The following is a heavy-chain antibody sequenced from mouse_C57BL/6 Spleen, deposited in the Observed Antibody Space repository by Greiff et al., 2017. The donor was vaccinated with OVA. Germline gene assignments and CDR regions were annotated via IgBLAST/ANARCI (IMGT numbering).Heavy chain of an antibody. CDR3: ASLGSWYFDV. J-gene: IGHJ1*03. CDR1: GFTFSDYG. CDR2: ISSGSSTI. D-gene: IGHD1-1*01. V-gene: IGHV5-17*01. Sequence: EVKLMESGGGLVKPGGSLKLSCAASGFTFSDYGMHWVRQAPEKGLEWVAYISSGSSTIYYADTVKGRFTISRDNAKNTLFLQMTSLRSEDTAMYYCASLGSWYFDVWGTGTTVTVSS.